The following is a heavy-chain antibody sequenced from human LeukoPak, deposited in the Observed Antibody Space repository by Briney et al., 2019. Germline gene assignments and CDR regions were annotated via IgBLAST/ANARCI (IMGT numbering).Heavy chain of an antibody. CDR3: ARDYWTTVTTLDY. Sequence: GGSLRLSCAASGFTFDDYAMHWVRQGPGKGLEWVSGISWNSGSIGYADSVKGRFTISRDNAKNSLYLQMNSLRAEDTALYYCARDYWTTVTTLDYWGQGTLVTVSS. J-gene: IGHJ4*02. CDR2: ISWNSGSI. D-gene: IGHD4-17*01. V-gene: IGHV3-9*01. CDR1: GFTFDDYA.